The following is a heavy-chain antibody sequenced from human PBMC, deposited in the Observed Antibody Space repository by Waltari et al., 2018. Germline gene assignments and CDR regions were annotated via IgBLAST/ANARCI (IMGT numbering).Heavy chain of an antibody. CDR3: ARGGWSLDY. CDR2: IYYSGST. V-gene: IGHV4-59*01. D-gene: IGHD6-19*01. Sequence: QVQLQESGPGLVKPSETLSLTCTVSGGSISNFYWSWFRQQSPGKGLEWIGYIYYSGSTNYNPSLKSRVTMSVDTSKNQFCLKLSSVTAADTAVYYCARGGWSLDYWGQGTLVTVSS. CDR1: GGSISNFY. J-gene: IGHJ4*02.